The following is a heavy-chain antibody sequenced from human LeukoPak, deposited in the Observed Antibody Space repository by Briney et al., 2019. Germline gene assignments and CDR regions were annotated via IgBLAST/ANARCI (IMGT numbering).Heavy chain of an antibody. J-gene: IGHJ6*03. CDR1: GFTFSSYA. D-gene: IGHD2-21*02. CDR2: IWSDGNNK. V-gene: IGHV3-33*01. CDR3: ARDSGDGDYTPDMDL. Sequence: GESLRLSCAASGFTFSSYAMHWVRQAPGKGLEWVAIIWSDGNNKYYADSVEGRFTISRDTSKNTLYLQMNSLRVEDTAVYYCARDSGDGDYTPDMDLWGKGTTVTVSS.